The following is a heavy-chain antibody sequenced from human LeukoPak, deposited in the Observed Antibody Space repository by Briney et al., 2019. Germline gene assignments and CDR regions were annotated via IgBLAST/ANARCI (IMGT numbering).Heavy chain of an antibody. CDR3: ARSYSGMDV. CDR1: GFSISTGYY. V-gene: IGHV4-38-2*01. CDR2: IYHSGST. D-gene: IGHD2-21*01. Sequence: SETLSLTCAVSGFSISTGYYWGWIRQPPGKGLEWIGNIYHSGSTFCNPSLKSRVTISVDTSKNQFSLKVTSVIAAGTAVYYCARSYSGMDVWGKGTTVTVSS. J-gene: IGHJ6*04.